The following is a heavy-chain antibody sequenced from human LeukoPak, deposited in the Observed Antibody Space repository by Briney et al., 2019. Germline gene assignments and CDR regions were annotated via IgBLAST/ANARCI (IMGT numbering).Heavy chain of an antibody. CDR3: AREYCSGGNCYNDAFDI. Sequence: GGSLRLSCAASGFTFSSYSMNWVRQAPGKGLEWVSSISSSSSYIYYADSMKGRFTISRDNAKNSLYLQMNSLRAEDTAVYYCAREYCSGGNCYNDAFDIWGQGTMVTVSS. CDR2: ISSSSSYI. CDR1: GFTFSSYS. V-gene: IGHV3-21*01. J-gene: IGHJ3*02. D-gene: IGHD2-15*01.